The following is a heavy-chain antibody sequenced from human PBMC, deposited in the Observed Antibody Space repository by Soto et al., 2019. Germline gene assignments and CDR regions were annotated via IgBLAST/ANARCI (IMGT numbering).Heavy chain of an antibody. CDR3: ARDYEYSRPGMDV. V-gene: IGHV1-8*01. D-gene: IGHD6-6*01. J-gene: IGHJ6*02. CDR1: GYTFTSYD. CDR2: MNRNSGNT. Sequence: ASVKVSCKASGYTFTSYDINWVRQATGQGLEWMGWMNRNSGNTGYAQKIQGRVTMTRNTSISTACMELSSLRSDDTAVYYCARDYEYSRPGMDVWGQGTTVTVSS.